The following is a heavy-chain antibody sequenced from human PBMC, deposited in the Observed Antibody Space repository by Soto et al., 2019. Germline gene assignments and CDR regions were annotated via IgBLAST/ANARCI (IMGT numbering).Heavy chain of an antibody. CDR1: GYSFHTYA. CDR3: AREYGMDV. Sequence: ASVKVSCKASGYSFHTYAFSWVRQAPGQGLEWVGWISGYNGNTNYAQKFQGRVTLTTDTSTKTAFMELRSLTGDDTAVYYCAREYGMDVWGQGTTVTVSS. CDR2: ISGYNGNT. J-gene: IGHJ6*02. V-gene: IGHV1-18*01.